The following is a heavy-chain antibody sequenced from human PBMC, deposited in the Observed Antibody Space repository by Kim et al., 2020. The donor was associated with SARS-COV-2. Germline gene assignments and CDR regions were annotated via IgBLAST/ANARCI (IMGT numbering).Heavy chain of an antibody. Sequence: SVRVSCKASGGTFSSYAISWVRQAPGQGLEWMGGIIPIFGTANYAQKFQGRVTITADESTSTAYMELSSLRSEDTAVYYCARAHVDYDFWSGYYLPNWFDPWGQGTLVTVSS. V-gene: IGHV1-69*13. CDR3: ARAHVDYDFWSGYYLPNWFDP. CDR1: GGTFSSYA. J-gene: IGHJ5*02. CDR2: IIPIFGTA. D-gene: IGHD3-3*01.